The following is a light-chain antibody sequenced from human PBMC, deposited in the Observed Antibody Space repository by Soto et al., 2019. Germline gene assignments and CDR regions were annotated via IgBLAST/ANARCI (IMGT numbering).Light chain of an antibody. J-gene: IGKJ5*01. CDR3: QKYNNWPTIA. V-gene: IGKV3-15*01. Sequence: EIVMTQSPATLSVSPGERDTLSCRPSQSVSSNLAWYQQQPGQAPRLLIYGASTRATGIPARFSGSRSGTAFTLTIRRLQSEDLAVYYCQKYNNWPTIAFGTGTQLDIK. CDR2: GAS. CDR1: QSVSSN.